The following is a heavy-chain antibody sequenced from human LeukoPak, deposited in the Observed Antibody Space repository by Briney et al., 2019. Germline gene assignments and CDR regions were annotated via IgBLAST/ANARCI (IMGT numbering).Heavy chain of an antibody. Sequence: SETLSLTCAVYGGSFSGYYWSWIRQPPGKGLEWIGEINHSGSTNYNPSLKSRVTISVDTSKNQFSLKLSSVTAADTAVYYCARAVLRYFDWPSAFDYWAREPWSPSPQ. CDR3: ARAVLRYFDWPSAFDY. J-gene: IGHJ4*02. CDR2: INHSGST. V-gene: IGHV4-34*01. CDR1: GGSFSGYY. D-gene: IGHD3-9*01.